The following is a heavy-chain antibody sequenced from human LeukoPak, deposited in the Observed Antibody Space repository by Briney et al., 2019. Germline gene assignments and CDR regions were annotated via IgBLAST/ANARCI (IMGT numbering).Heavy chain of an antibody. V-gene: IGHV3-21*01. J-gene: IGHJ5*02. Sequence: GGSLRLSCAASGFTFSTYSMNWVRRAPGKGLEWVSSISSSSSYIYYADSVKGRFTISRDNAKKSLYLQMNSLRAEDTAVYYCAREGIAAAGTEYWFDPWGQGTLVTVSS. CDR2: ISSSSSYI. CDR1: GFTFSTYS. D-gene: IGHD6-13*01. CDR3: AREGIAAAGTEYWFDP.